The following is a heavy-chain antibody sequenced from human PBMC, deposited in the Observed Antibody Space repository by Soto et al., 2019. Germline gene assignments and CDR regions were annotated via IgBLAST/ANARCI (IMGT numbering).Heavy chain of an antibody. J-gene: IGHJ4*02. D-gene: IGHD1-26*01. Sequence: QVTLKESGHVLMKPTETLTLTCIVSGMGVTWIRQPPGKALEWLAHFFSNDKKSFSTSLKSRLTISSDTSKSQVVLTMTNMDPVDTGTYYCARIQPGDEGGYFDSWGQGILVTVSS. CDR3: ARIQPGDEGGYFDS. V-gene: IGHV2-26*01. CDR2: FFSNDKK. CDR1: GMG.